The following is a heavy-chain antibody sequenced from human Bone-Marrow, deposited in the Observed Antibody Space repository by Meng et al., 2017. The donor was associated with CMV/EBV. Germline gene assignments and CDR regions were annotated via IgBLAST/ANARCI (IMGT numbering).Heavy chain of an antibody. Sequence: SVKVSCKTSGYTFTRFGVTWMRQAPGQGLEWMGRIIPILGIANYAQKFQGRVTITADKSTSTAYMELSSLRSEDTAVYYCASRYCSSTSCQPYYYYYGMDVWGQGTTVTVSS. CDR1: GYTFTRFG. CDR3: ASRYCSSTSCQPYYYYYGMDV. CDR2: IIPILGIA. V-gene: IGHV1-69*04. J-gene: IGHJ6*02. D-gene: IGHD2-2*01.